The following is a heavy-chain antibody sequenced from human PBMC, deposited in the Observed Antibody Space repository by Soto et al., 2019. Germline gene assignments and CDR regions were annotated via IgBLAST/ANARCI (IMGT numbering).Heavy chain of an antibody. CDR2: IDPSDSYT. V-gene: IGHV5-10-1*01. CDR1: GYSFTSYW. CDR3: ASISPSAEMVIRAFDI. D-gene: IGHD3-22*01. J-gene: IGHJ3*02. Sequence: PGESLKISCKGSGYSFTSYWISWVRQMPGKGLEWMGRIDPSDSYTNYSPSFQGHVTISADKSISTAYLQWSSLKASDTAMYYCASISPSAEMVIRAFDIWGQGTMVTVSS.